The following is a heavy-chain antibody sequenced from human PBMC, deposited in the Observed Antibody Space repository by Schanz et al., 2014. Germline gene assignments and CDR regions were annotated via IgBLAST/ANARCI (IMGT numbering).Heavy chain of an antibody. J-gene: IGHJ4*02. Sequence: QVQLVQSGAEVKKPGASVKVSCKASGYTFTSYVISWVRQAPGQGLEWMEWISAYNGNTKYPQKLQGRVTMTTDTSTSTAYMELRSLRSDDTAVYYCARAAADFYDILTEEDYWGQGTLVTFSS. CDR1: GYTFTSYV. CDR3: ARAAADFYDILTEEDY. V-gene: IGHV1-18*01. D-gene: IGHD3-9*01. CDR2: ISAYNGNT.